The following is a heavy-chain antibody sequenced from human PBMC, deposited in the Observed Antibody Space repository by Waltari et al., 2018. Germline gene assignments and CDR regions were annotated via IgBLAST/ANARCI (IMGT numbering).Heavy chain of an antibody. CDR2: IWYDGSNK. D-gene: IGHD3-3*01. J-gene: IGHJ3*02. CDR1: GFTFRNHG. Sequence: QVQLVESGGGVVQSGRSLRLSCVGSGFTFRNHGMNWVRQAPGKGLEWVGGIWYDGSNKNYVDSVKGRFTISRDNSKNTLYLEMNSLRAEDTAVYFCARGDGGSGLGASDIWGQGTMVTVSS. V-gene: IGHV3-33*01. CDR3: ARGDGGSGLGASDI.